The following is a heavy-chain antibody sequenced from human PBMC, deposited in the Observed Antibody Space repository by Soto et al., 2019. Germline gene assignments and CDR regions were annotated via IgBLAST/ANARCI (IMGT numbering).Heavy chain of an antibody. Sequence: QAQLVESGGGVVQPGRSLRLSCAASGLPFSASGMHWVRQAPGKGLEWVAMIWSDGSTEYYADSVKGRFTITRDKSKNMIFLQMDSLRAEDTAVYYCARDKGTTCLDTWGQGNMVTVSS. J-gene: IGHJ5*02. D-gene: IGHD1-26*01. CDR3: ARDKGTTCLDT. CDR1: GLPFSASG. V-gene: IGHV3-33*01. CDR2: IWSDGSTE.